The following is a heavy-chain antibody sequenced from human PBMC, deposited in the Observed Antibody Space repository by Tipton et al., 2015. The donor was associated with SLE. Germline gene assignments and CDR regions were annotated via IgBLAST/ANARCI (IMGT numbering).Heavy chain of an antibody. J-gene: IGHJ4*02. CDR1: GDSISSSSSS. CDR2: IYYDGNT. D-gene: IGHD6-13*01. CDR3: ARFRREHQLVRLAWL. Sequence: TLSLTCTVSGDSISSSSSSWAWIRQSPNKGLEWIANIYYDGNTYYNPSLRSRVTISADTSKNLFSLRLSSVTAADTAMYYCARFRREHQLVRLAWLWGQGTLVTVSS. V-gene: IGHV4-39*07.